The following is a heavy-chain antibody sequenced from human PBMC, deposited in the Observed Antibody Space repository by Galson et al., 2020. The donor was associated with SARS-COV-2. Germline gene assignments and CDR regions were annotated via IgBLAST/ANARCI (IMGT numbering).Heavy chain of an antibody. Sequence: GESLKISCAASGFSFSSYWMTWVRQAPGKGLERVANIKQDGSDKYYVDSVKGRFTISRDNAKNSLYLHMNSLRAEDTAVYYCARESYDSGWFDYWGQGTLVTVSS. J-gene: IGHJ4*02. CDR2: IKQDGSDK. V-gene: IGHV3-7*03. D-gene: IGHD6-19*01. CDR3: ARESYDSGWFDY. CDR1: GFSFSSYW.